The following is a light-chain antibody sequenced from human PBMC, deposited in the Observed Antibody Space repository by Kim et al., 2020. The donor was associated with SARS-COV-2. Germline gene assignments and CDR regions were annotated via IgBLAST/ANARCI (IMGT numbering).Light chain of an antibody. J-gene: IGLJ3*02. CDR2: SNN. V-gene: IGLV1-44*01. Sequence: ELTQPPSASGTPGQRVTISCSGSSSNIGSNNVVWYQQLPGAAPNLLIYSNNQRPSGVPDRFSGSRSGTSASLAISGLQSGDEADYYCAVWDDSLKQGVFGGGTKLIVL. CDR1: SSNIGSNN. CDR3: AVWDDSLKQGV.